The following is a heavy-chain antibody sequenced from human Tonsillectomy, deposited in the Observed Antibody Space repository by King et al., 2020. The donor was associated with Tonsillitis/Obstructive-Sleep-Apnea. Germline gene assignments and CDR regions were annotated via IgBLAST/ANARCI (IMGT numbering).Heavy chain of an antibody. CDR2: IYYSGST. CDR1: GGSISSYY. CDR3: ARDMVLEAGGDAFDI. Sequence: VQLQESGPGLVKPSETLSLTCTVSGGSISSYYWSWIRQPPGKGLEWIGYIYYSGSTNYNPSLKSRVTISGDTSKNQFSLKLSSVTAADTAVYYCARDMVLEAGGDAFDIWGQGTMVTVCS. J-gene: IGHJ3*02. D-gene: IGHD2-8*01. V-gene: IGHV4-59*01.